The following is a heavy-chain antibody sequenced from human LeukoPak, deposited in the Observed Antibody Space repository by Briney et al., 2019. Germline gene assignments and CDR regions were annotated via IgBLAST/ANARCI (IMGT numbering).Heavy chain of an antibody. CDR1: GFSFSSYN. CDR2: IKQDGSEK. J-gene: IGHJ4*02. V-gene: IGHV3-7*03. Sequence: GGSLRLSCAASGFSFSSYNMSWVRQAPGKGLEWVANIKQDGSEKYYVDSVKGRFTISRDNAKNSLYLQMNSLRAEDTALYYCAKDFSSGYYYFDYWGQGTLVTVSS. D-gene: IGHD3-22*01. CDR3: AKDFSSGYYYFDY.